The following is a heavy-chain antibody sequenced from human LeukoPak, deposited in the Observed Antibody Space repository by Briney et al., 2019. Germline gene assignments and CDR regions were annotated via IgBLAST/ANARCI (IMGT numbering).Heavy chain of an antibody. CDR1: GFTFISYG. D-gene: IGHD1-26*01. CDR2: ISYDGSNK. J-gene: IGHJ3*02. V-gene: IGHV3-30*18. Sequence: GGSLRLSCAASGFTFISYGMHWVRQAPGKGLEWVAVISYDGSNKYYADSVKGRFTISRDNSKNTLYLQMNSLRAEDTAVYYCAKDSGRYYYRGAFDIWGQGTMVTVSS. CDR3: AKDSGRYYYRGAFDI.